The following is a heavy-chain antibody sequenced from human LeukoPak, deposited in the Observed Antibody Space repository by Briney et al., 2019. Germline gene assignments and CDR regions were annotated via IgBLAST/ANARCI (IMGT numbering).Heavy chain of an antibody. V-gene: IGHV4-31*03. D-gene: IGHD3-3*01. CDR1: GGSISSGGYY. Sequence: PSETLSLTCTVSGGSISSGGYYWSWIRQPPGKGLEWIGYIYYSGSTYYNPSLKSRVTISVDTSKNQFSLKLSSVTAADTAVYYCARERRYDFWSGYYNWYFDLWGRGTLVTVSS. J-gene: IGHJ2*01. CDR2: IYYSGST. CDR3: ARERRYDFWSGYYNWYFDL.